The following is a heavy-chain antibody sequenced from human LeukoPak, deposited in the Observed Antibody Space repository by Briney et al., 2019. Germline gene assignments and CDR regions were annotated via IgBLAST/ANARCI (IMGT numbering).Heavy chain of an antibody. CDR3: AKVYRPKYSSSFMYCFDY. D-gene: IGHD6-6*01. CDR2: IWYDGSNK. Sequence: PGRSLRLSCAASGFTFSSYGMHWVRQAPGKGLEWVAVIWYDGSNKYYADSVKGRFTISRDNSKNTLYLQMNSLRAEDTAVYYCAKVYRPKYSSSFMYCFDYWGQGTLVTVSS. V-gene: IGHV3-33*06. CDR1: GFTFSSYG. J-gene: IGHJ4*02.